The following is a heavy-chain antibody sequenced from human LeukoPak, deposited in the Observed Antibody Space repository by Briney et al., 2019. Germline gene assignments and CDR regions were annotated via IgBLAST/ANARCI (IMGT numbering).Heavy chain of an antibody. J-gene: IGHJ4*02. V-gene: IGHV3-7*01. D-gene: IGHD3-22*01. Sequence: GVSLRLSCAASGFTFSSYWMSWVRQAPGKGLEWVANIKQDGNEKYYVDSVKGRFTISRDNAKNSLYLQMNSLRAEDTAVYYCARDGSSGSNPIPLDYWGQGTLVTVSS. CDR1: GFTFSSYW. CDR3: ARDGSSGSNPIPLDY. CDR2: IKQDGNEK.